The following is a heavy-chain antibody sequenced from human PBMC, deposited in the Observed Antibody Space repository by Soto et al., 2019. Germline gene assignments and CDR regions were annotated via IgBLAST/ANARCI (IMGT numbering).Heavy chain of an antibody. D-gene: IGHD6-13*01. Sequence: GGSLRLSCAASGFKFSDYAMHWVRQAPGKGLEWVTLVSNDGANKYYADSVKGRISISRDNSKNTLYLQMNSLRTEDTAVYHCAAAFLAAEIDYWGQGTLVTVSS. J-gene: IGHJ4*02. V-gene: IGHV3-30-3*01. CDR1: GFKFSDYA. CDR3: AAAFLAAEIDY. CDR2: VSNDGANK.